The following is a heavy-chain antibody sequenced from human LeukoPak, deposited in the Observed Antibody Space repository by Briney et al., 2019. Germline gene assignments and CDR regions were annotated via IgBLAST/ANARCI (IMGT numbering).Heavy chain of an antibody. CDR1: GYSFTSYW. CDR3: ARVPVVLWFGELSYAFDI. D-gene: IGHD3-10*01. Sequence: GESLKISCKGSGYSFTSYWISWVRQMPGKGLEWMGRIDPSDSYTNYSPSFQGHVTISADKSICTAYLQWSSLKASDTAMYYCARVPVVLWFGELSYAFDIWGQGTMVTVSS. CDR2: IDPSDSYT. J-gene: IGHJ3*02. V-gene: IGHV5-10-1*01.